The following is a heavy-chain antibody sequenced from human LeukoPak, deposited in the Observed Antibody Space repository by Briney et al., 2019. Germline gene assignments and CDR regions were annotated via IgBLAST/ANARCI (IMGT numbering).Heavy chain of an antibody. V-gene: IGHV1-2*02. CDR2: INPNSGGT. Sequence: SVKVSCKASGYIFTGYQMYWVRQAPGQGLEWMGWINPNSGGTNYARKFQGRVTMTRDTSISTAYMELSRLRSDDTAVYYCARDLALAGGFDPWGQGTLVTVSS. CDR1: GYIFTGYQ. CDR3: ARDLALAGGFDP. J-gene: IGHJ5*02. D-gene: IGHD3-16*01.